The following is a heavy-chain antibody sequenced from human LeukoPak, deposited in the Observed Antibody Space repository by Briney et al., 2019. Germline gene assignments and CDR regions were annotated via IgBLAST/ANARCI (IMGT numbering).Heavy chain of an antibody. V-gene: IGHV4-59*01. D-gene: IGHD6-13*01. CDR3: ARASRGSWHAPNWFDP. CDR2: IYYSGST. Sequence: SETLSLTCTVSGGSISSYYWSWIRQPPGKGLEWIGYIYYSGSTNYNPSLKSRVTISVDTSKNQFSLKLSSVTAADTAVYYCARASRGSWHAPNWFDPWGQGTLVTVSS. J-gene: IGHJ5*02. CDR1: GGSISSYY.